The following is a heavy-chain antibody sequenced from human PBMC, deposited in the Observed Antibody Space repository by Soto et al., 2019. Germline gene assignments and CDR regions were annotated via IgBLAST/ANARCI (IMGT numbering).Heavy chain of an antibody. Sequence: VELTWEARGGGLDSYTLCWVQQEPGQGLEWMGRIIPILGIANYAQKFQGRVTITADKSTSTAYMELSSLRSEDTAMYYRARHVTYSLGPHPACWGLGTLVIVSS. CDR2: IIPILGIA. CDR1: GGGLDSYT. V-gene: IGHV1-69*02. J-gene: IGHJ4*02. CDR3: ARHVTYSLGPHPAC. D-gene: IGHD4-4*01.